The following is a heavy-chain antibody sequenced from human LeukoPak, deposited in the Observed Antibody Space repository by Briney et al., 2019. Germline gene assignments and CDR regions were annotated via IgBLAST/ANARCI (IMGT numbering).Heavy chain of an antibody. CDR2: IIPIFGTA. Sequence: GASVKVSCKASGGTFSSYAISWVRQAPGQGLEWMGGIIPIFGTANYAQKFQGRVTITADKSTSTAYMELSSLRSEDTAVYYCARMGIKDYYYYMDVWGKGTTVTISS. J-gene: IGHJ6*03. D-gene: IGHD1-14*01. CDR1: GGTFSSYA. CDR3: ARMGIKDYYYYMDV. V-gene: IGHV1-69*06.